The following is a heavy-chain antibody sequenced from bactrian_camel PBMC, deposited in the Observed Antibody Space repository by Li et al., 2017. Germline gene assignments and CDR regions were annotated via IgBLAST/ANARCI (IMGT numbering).Heavy chain of an antibody. CDR3: AAVSNCRLPKDYNLGANSPAYRY. CDR1: GYTDSTKC. Sequence: HVQLVESGGGSVQNGGSLRLSCLASGYTDSTKCMAWFRQAPGKEREGVAVVYSSTGITYYTHSVKGRFTISQDSAENTLYLQMNSLKPEDTAMYYCAAVSNCRLPKDYNLGANSPAYRYWGQGTQVTVS. J-gene: IGHJ4*01. V-gene: IGHV3S1*01. D-gene: IGHD1*01. CDR2: VYSSTGIT.